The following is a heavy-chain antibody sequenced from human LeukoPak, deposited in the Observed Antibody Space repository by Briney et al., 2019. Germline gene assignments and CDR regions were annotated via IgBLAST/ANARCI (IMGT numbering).Heavy chain of an antibody. Sequence: SETLSLTCTVSGGYISSYYWSWIRQPPGKGLEWIGYIYTSGSTNYNPSLKSRVTISVETSKNQFSLKLSSVTAADTAVSYCARSGRNYDFWSGYTFDYWGQGTLVTVSS. CDR2: IYTSGST. CDR1: GGYISSYY. D-gene: IGHD3-3*01. CDR3: ARSGRNYDFWSGYTFDY. J-gene: IGHJ4*02. V-gene: IGHV4-4*09.